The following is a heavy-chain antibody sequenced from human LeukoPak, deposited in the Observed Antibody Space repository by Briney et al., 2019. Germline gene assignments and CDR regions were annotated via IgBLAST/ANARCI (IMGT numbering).Heavy chain of an antibody. J-gene: IGHJ6*03. V-gene: IGHV4-59*12. Sequence: PSETLSLTCTVSGGSISGYYWSWIRQPPGKGLEWITYIFYSGSTNYNPSLKSRVTMSVDTSKNQFSLKLSSVTAADTAVYYCAREYCSSTSCFHYNYYYYMDVWGKGTTVTVSS. D-gene: IGHD2-2*01. CDR1: GGSISGYY. CDR3: AREYCSSTSCFHYNYYYYMDV. CDR2: IFYSGST.